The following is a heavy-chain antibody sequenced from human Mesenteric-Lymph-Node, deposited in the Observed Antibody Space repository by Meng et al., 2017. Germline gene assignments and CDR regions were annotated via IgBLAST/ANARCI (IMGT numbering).Heavy chain of an antibody. V-gene: IGHV3-48*03. CDR2: ISSIGSTI. CDR1: GFTFSSYE. J-gene: IGHJ4*02. Sequence: GGSLRLSFEASGFTFSSYEMNGIRQAPGKGLEWVSYISSIGSTIYYADSVKGRFTISRNNPKNGLYLQMNSLRAEDTAVYYCARDPPAYGDYVWTFYFDYWGQGTLVTVSS. CDR3: ARDPPAYGDYVWTFYFDY. D-gene: IGHD4-17*01.